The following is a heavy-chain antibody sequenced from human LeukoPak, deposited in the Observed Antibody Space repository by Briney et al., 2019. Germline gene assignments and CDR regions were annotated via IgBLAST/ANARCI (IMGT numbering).Heavy chain of an antibody. CDR3: ARVSAMATSWDY. Sequence: ASVKVSCKASGYTFTSYYMHWLLHPPAQERQWMGIINPSSGSTSYAQKFQARVTMTRDTSTSTVYMDLISLRSENTAVYYCARVSAMATSWDYSGQGTLVTVSS. CDR1: GYTFTSYY. V-gene: IGHV1-46*01. CDR2: INPSSGST. J-gene: IGHJ4*02. D-gene: IGHD5-24*01.